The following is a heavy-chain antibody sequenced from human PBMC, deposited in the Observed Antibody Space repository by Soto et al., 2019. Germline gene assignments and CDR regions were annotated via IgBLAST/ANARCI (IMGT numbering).Heavy chain of an antibody. CDR2: TFTGGST. Sequence: EVQLVETGGGLIQPGGSLRLSCLASGFSVTTNYIIWVRQPPGKGLEWVSTTFTGGSTHYADSVKGRFSSSKDNSKNTVYPQMNNLRVEDTAVYYCAKKPPSSIQGWAFGMDVWGQGTTVSVSS. D-gene: IGHD1-26*01. J-gene: IGHJ6*02. CDR1: GFSVTTNY. V-gene: IGHV3-53*02. CDR3: AKKPPSSIQGWAFGMDV.